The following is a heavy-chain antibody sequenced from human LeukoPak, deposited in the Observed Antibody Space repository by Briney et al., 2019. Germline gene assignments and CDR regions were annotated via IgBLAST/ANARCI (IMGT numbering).Heavy chain of an antibody. J-gene: IGHJ4*02. V-gene: IGHV1-2*02. CDR2: MNPKSVGT. Sequence: ASVKVSCKASGYTFTGYYVHWVRQAPGQGLEWMGWMNPKSVGTNYAQKFQGRVTMTRDTSISTAYMELSRLRSDDTAVYYCARVVVTAGFDYWGQGTLVTVSS. D-gene: IGHD2-21*02. CDR1: GYTFTGYY. CDR3: ARVVVTAGFDY.